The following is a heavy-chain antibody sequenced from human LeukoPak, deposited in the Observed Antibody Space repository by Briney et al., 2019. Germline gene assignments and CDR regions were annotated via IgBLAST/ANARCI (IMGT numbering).Heavy chain of an antibody. CDR2: IYYTGST. CDR3: ARRGDGYNSAGAFDI. Sequence: PSETLSLTCSVSGGSITSHYWTWIRQPPGKRLEWIGYIYYTGSTNYNPSLKSRVTMSVDTSKKQFSLKLTSVTAADTAVYYCARRGDGYNSAGAFDIWGQGTMVTVSS. CDR1: GGSITSHY. J-gene: IGHJ3*02. V-gene: IGHV4-59*08. D-gene: IGHD5-24*01.